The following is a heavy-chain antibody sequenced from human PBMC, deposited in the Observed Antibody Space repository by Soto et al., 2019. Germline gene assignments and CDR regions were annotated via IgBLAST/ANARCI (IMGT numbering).Heavy chain of an antibody. CDR3: ARDGGRHSGGIDY. D-gene: IGHD1-26*01. CDR2: IIPIVGTA. CDR1: GGTFSSYS. V-gene: IGHV1-69*01. Sequence: QVQLVQSGAAVKKPGSSVKVSCKASGGTFSSYSINWVRPAPGQGLEWMGEIIPIVGTANYAQKFKGRVTITADDSTSTAYMELSSLRSEDTAVYYCARDGGRHSGGIDYWGQGTLVTVSS. J-gene: IGHJ4*02.